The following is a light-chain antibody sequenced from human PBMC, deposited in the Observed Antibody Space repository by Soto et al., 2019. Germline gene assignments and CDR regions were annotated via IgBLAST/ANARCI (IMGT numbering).Light chain of an antibody. J-gene: IGKJ3*01. CDR3: QQYNNWPPSFT. CDR2: GAS. Sequence: EIVMTQSPATLSVSPGERATLSCRASQSVDSNLAWYQQRPGQAPRLLIYGASTRATGIPARFSGSGSGTEFTLTISSLQSEDFAVYYFQQYNNWPPSFTFGPGTKVDIK. CDR1: QSVDSN. V-gene: IGKV3-15*01.